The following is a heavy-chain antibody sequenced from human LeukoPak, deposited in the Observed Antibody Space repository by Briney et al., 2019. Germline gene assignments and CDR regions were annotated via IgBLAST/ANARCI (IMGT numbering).Heavy chain of an antibody. CDR3: ARHGRYSGYDRAFDI. J-gene: IGHJ3*02. CDR2: IYYSGST. CDR1: GGSISSNSHY. D-gene: IGHD5-12*01. Sequence: SETLSLTCTVSGGSISSNSHYWGWIRQPPGKGLEWIGSIYYSGSTYYNPSLKSRVTISVDTSKNQFSLKLSSVTAADTAVYYCARHGRYSGYDRAFDIWGQGTMVTVSS. V-gene: IGHV4-39*01.